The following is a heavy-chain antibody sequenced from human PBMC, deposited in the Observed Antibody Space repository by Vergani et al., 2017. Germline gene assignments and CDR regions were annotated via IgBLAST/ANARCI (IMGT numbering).Heavy chain of an antibody. V-gene: IGHV1-18*04. CDR2: ISAYNGNT. Sequence: QVQLVQSGAEVKKPGASVKVSCKASGYTFTSYGISWVRQAPGQGLEWMGWISAYNGNTNYAQKLQGRVTMTTDTSTSTAYMELRSLRSDDTAVYYCARDSYSSSSSYYHGMDVWGQGTTVTVSS. CDR3: ARDSYSSSSSYYHGMDV. D-gene: IGHD6-6*01. J-gene: IGHJ6*02. CDR1: GYTFTSYG.